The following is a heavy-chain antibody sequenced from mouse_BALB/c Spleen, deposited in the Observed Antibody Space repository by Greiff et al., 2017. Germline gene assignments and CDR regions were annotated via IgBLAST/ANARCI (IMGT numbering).Heavy chain of an antibody. V-gene: IGHV5-6-4*01. J-gene: IGHJ4*01. CDR3: TRDNYGYAMDD. CDR2: ISSGGSYT. D-gene: IGHD1-1*01. CDR1: GFTFSSYT. Sequence: EVMLVESGGGLVKPGGSLKLSCAASGFTFSSYTMSWVRQPPEKRLEWVATISSGGSYTYYPDSVKGRFTISRDNAKNTLYLQMSSLKSEDTAMYYCTRDNYGYAMDDWGQGTSVTVSS.